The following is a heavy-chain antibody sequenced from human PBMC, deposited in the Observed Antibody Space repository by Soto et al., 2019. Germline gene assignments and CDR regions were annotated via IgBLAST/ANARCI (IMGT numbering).Heavy chain of an antibody. J-gene: IGHJ5*02. CDR3: ALRFMVRGAFDP. Sequence: PGGSLRLSCAASGFTFTDYYMSWFRQAPGKGLEWVSQISSTGATIYYADSMKGRFTISRDNAENSLYLQMTSLRGEDTAMYYCALRFMVRGAFDPWGQGTLVTVSS. V-gene: IGHV3-11*01. D-gene: IGHD3-10*01. CDR1: GFTFTDYY. CDR2: ISSTGATI.